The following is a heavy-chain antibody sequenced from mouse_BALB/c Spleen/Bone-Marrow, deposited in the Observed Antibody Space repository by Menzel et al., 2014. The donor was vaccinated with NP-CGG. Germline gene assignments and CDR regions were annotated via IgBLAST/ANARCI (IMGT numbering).Heavy chain of an antibody. CDR1: GFDFSRYW. J-gene: IGHJ4*01. D-gene: IGHD2-3*01. CDR2: INPDSSTI. V-gene: IGHV4-1*02. Sequence: EVQRVESGGGLVQPGGSLKLSCAASGFDFSRYWMSWVRQAPGKGLEWIGEINPDSSTINYTPSLKDKFIISRDNAKNTPYLQMSKVRSEDTALYYCARQGWLLGMDYWGQGASVTVSS. CDR3: ARQGWLLGMDY.